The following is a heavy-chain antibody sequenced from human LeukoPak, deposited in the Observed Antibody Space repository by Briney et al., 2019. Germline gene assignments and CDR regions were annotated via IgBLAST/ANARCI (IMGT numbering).Heavy chain of an antibody. D-gene: IGHD1-26*01. CDR1: GGSISSSSYY. CDR2: IYHSGST. J-gene: IGHJ3*02. CDR3: ARDRVERYSGSQTSRRNFDI. V-gene: IGHV4-39*07. Sequence: SETLSLTCTVSGGSISSSSYYWGWIRQPPGKGLEWIGSIYHSGSTNYNPSLKSRVTISVDKSKNQFSLKLSSVTAADTAVYYCARDRVERYSGSQTSRRNFDIWGQGTMVTVSS.